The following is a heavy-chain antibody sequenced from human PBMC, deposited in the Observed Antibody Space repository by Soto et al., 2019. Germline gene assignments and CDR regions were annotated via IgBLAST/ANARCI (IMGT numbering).Heavy chain of an antibody. CDR2: IYYSGST. CDR3: ARDAVNDYGDLLDY. D-gene: IGHD4-17*01. J-gene: IGHJ4*02. CDR1: GGSISSGDYY. Sequence: SETLSLTCTVSGGSISSGDYYWSWIRQPPGKGLEWIGYIYYSGSTYYNPSLKSRVTISVDTSKNQFSLKLSSVTAADTAVYYCARDAVNDYGDLLDYWGQGTLVTVSS. V-gene: IGHV4-30-4*01.